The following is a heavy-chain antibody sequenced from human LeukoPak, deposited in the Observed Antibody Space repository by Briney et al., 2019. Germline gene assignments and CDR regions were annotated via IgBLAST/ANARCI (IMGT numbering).Heavy chain of an antibody. CDR3: ARGLRQLYGMDV. CDR1: GYTFTSYA. CDR2: INAGNGNT. J-gene: IGHJ6*02. V-gene: IGHV1-3*01. Sequence: ASVKVSCKASGYTFTSYAMHWVRQAPGQRLEWMGWINAGNGNTKYSQKFQGRVTITRDTSSSTAYMELSSLRSDDTAVYYCARGLRQLYGMDVWGHGTTVTVSS. D-gene: IGHD6-13*01.